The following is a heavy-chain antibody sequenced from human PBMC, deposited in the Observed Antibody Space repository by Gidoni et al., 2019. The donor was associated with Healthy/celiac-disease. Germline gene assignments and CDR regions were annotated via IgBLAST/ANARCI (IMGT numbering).Heavy chain of an antibody. D-gene: IGHD4-17*01. CDR1: GFTFVDYA. V-gene: IGHV3-9*01. CDR3: AKDNRRAMTTVTTYGMDV. J-gene: IGHJ6*02. CDR2: ISWDSGSI. Sequence: EVQLVESGGGLVQPGRSLRLSCAASGFTFVDYAMHWVRQAPGKGLEWVSGISWDSGSIGYADSVKGRFTISRDNAKNSLYLQMNSLRAEDTALYYCAKDNRRAMTTVTTYGMDVWGQGTTVTVSS.